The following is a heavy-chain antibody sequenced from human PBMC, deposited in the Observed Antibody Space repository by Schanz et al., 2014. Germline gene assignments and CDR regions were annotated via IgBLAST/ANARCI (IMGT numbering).Heavy chain of an antibody. D-gene: IGHD1-26*01. J-gene: IGHJ4*02. Sequence: QVQLVQSGAEVKKPGASVKVSCKASGYTFTSYGVSWVRQAPGQGLEWMGWISGYNANTNSAQKVQGRFTMTTDTSTGTAYMELRSLRSDDTAVYYCARDRDQWDGNFCDFWGQGTLVTVSS. CDR3: ARDRDQWDGNFCDF. CDR2: ISGYNANT. V-gene: IGHV1-18*01. CDR1: GYTFTSYG.